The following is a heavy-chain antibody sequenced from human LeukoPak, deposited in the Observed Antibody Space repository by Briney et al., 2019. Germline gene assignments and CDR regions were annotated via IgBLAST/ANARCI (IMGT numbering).Heavy chain of an antibody. J-gene: IGHJ5*02. CDR3: ARVYSSGWYGEGDWFDP. D-gene: IGHD6-19*01. V-gene: IGHV1-69*13. CDR1: GGTFSSYA. Sequence: SVKVSCKASGGTFSSYAISWVRQAPGQGLEWMGGLIPIFGTANYAQKFQGRVTITADESTSTAYMELSSPRSEDTAVYYCARVYSSGWYGEGDWFDPWGQGTLVTVSS. CDR2: LIPIFGTA.